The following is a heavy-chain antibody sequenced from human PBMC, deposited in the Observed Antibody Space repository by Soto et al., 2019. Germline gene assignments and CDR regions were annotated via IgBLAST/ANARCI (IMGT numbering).Heavy chain of an antibody. V-gene: IGHV4-31*03. Sequence: QVQLQESGPGLVKPSQTLSLTCTVSGGSISSGGYYWSWIRQHPGKGLEWIGYIYYSGSTYYNPSLKSRVTISVDTSKNQFSLKLSSVTAADTAVYYCARDLATYYYDSGEPNNWYFDLWGRGTLVTVSS. CDR2: IYYSGST. D-gene: IGHD3-10*01. J-gene: IGHJ2*01. CDR3: ARDLATYYYDSGEPNNWYFDL. CDR1: GGSISSGGYY.